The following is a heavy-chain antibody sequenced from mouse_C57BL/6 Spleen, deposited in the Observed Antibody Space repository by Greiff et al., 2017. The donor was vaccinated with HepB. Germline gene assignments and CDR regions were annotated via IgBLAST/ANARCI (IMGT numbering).Heavy chain of an antibody. J-gene: IGHJ2*01. V-gene: IGHV5-17*01. D-gene: IGHD2-3*01. CDR1: GFTFSDYG. Sequence: EVKLMESGGGLVKPGGSLKLSCAASGFTFSDYGMHWVRQAPEKGLEWVAYISSGSSTIYYADTVKGRFTISRDNAKNTLFLQMTSLRSEDTAMYYCARNDGYYLFDYWGQGTTLTVSS. CDR3: ARNDGYYLFDY. CDR2: ISSGSSTI.